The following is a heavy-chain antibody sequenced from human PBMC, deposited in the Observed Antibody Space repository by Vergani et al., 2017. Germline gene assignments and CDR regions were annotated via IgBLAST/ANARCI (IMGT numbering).Heavy chain of an antibody. V-gene: IGHV5-10-1*03. Sequence: EVQLVQSGAEVKTPGESLRISCKGSGYSFTSYWISWVRQMPGKGLEWMGRIDPSDSYTNYSPSFQGHVTLSAYKSISTAYLQWSSLKASDTAMYYCARQSSLAARQVWAFDIWGQGTMVTVSS. CDR2: IDPSDSYT. J-gene: IGHJ3*02. CDR1: GYSFTSYW. D-gene: IGHD6-13*01. CDR3: ARQSSLAARQVWAFDI.